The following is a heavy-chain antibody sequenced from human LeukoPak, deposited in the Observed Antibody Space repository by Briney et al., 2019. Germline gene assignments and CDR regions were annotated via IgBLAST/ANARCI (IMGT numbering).Heavy chain of an antibody. J-gene: IGHJ4*02. D-gene: IGHD6-13*01. V-gene: IGHV4-34*01. CDR1: GGSFSGYY. CDR2: INHSGST. CDR3: ARGFAAAAGYKHDY. Sequence: SETLSLTCAVYGGSFSGYYWSWIRQPPGKELEWIGEINHSGSTNYNPSLKSRVTISVDTSKNQFSLKLSSVTAADTAVYYCARGFAAAAGYKHDYWGQGTLVTVSS.